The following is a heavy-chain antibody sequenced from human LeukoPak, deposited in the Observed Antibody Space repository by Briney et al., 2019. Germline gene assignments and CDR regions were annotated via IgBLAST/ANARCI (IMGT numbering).Heavy chain of an antibody. D-gene: IGHD2-2*01. CDR1: GFTFDDYT. CDR2: MSWDGGST. J-gene: IGHJ5*02. CDR3: AKARYCSSTSCPDNWFDP. V-gene: IGHV3-43*01. Sequence: GGSLRLSCAASGFTFDDYTMHWVRQAQGKGLELVSLMSWDGGSTYYADSVKGRFTISRDNNKNSLYLQMSSLRTEDTALYYCAKARYCSSTSCPDNWFDPWGQGTLVTVSS.